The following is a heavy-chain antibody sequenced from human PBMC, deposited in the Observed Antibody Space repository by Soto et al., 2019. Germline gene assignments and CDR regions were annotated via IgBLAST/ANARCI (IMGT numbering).Heavy chain of an antibody. V-gene: IGHV3-73*01. CDR3: ARGPIHYGGTSFDL. J-gene: IGHJ4*02. CDR2: IRSKANSYAT. D-gene: IGHD4-17*01. Sequence: PGGSLRLSCAASGFTFSGSAMHWVRQASGKGLEWVGRIRSKANSYATAYAASVKGRFTISRDDSKNTAYLQMNSLKTEDTAVYYCARGPIHYGGTSFDLWGQGTLVTVSS. CDR1: GFTFSGSA.